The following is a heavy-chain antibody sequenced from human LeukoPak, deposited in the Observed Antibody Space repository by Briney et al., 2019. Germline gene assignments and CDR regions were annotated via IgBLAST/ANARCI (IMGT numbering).Heavy chain of an antibody. V-gene: IGHV4-34*01. D-gene: IGHD3-10*01. J-gene: IGHJ4*02. Sequence: SETLSLTCAVYGGSFSGYYWSWIRQPPGKGLEWIWEINHSGSTNYNPSLKSRVTISVDTSKNQFSLKLSSVTAADTAVYYCARHQSWGYYGSGGFDYWGQGTLVTVSS. CDR1: GGSFSGYY. CDR3: ARHQSWGYYGSGGFDY. CDR2: INHSGST.